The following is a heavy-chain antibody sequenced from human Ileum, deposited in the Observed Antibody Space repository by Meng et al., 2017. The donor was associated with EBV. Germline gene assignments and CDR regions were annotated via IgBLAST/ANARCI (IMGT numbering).Heavy chain of an antibody. D-gene: IGHD6-19*01. CDR2: IYNSGST. CDR3: ARDGYSSGSD. V-gene: IGHV4-61*08. Sequence: VQLQGSGPGLVKPSATLSITCSVSGGSVSSGGNYWSWIRQPPGKGLEWIGYIYNSGSTNYNPSLKSRVTISVDTSKNQFSLKLSSVTAADTAVYYCARDGYSSGSDWGQGTLVTVS. CDR1: GGSVSSGGNY. J-gene: IGHJ4*02.